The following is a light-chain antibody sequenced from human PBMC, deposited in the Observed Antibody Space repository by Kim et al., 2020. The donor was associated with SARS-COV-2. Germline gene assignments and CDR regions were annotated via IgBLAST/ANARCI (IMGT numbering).Light chain of an antibody. CDR2: SNV. J-gene: IGLJ3*02. Sequence: GQRVTISCSGRKSNIGSNTVNWYQQVPGTAPKVLIYSNVQRPSGVPERFSASKSGTSASLAISGLQSEDEANYYCATWDDSLDAWVFGGGTKVTVL. CDR3: ATWDDSLDAWV. V-gene: IGLV1-44*01. CDR1: KSNIGSNT.